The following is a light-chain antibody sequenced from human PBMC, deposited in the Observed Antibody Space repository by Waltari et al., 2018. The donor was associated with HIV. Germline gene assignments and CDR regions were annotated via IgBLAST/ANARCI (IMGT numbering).Light chain of an antibody. CDR3: HQYNKWPRGT. CDR2: CAS. Sequence: VMTQSPATLSVSPGGRATLPCRASQSVGSYLAWYQQKPGQAPRLLIYCASTRATGIPTRFSGSGSGTEFTLTISSLQSEDFAVYYCHQYNKWPRGTFGGGTKVEV. J-gene: IGKJ4*01. CDR1: QSVGSY. V-gene: IGKV3-15*01.